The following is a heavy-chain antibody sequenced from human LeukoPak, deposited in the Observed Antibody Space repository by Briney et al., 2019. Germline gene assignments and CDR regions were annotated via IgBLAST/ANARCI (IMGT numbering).Heavy chain of an antibody. Sequence: ASVKVSCKASGYTFTGYYMHWVRQAPGHGREWMGWINPNSVGTNYAQKFQGWVTMTRDTSISTAYMELSRLRSDDRAVYYCARDEYYYGSEAGRSGMDVWGQGTTVTVSS. J-gene: IGHJ6*02. V-gene: IGHV1-2*04. CDR1: GYTFTGYY. CDR3: ARDEYYYGSEAGRSGMDV. D-gene: IGHD3-10*01. CDR2: INPNSVGT.